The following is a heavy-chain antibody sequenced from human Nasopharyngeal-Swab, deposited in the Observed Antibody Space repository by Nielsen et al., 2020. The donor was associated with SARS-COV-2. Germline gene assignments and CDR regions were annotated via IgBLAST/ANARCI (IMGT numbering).Heavy chain of an antibody. Sequence: GGSLRLSCVGSGFTLRNYDMGWARQTPGKGLEWVSHISGSGGGTYYTDSVKGRFTISRDNSKNTLHLHMSSLRAEDTAVYYCAKDKEDLRGVGSYDYWGQGTLVTVSS. V-gene: IGHV3-23*01. CDR2: ISGSGGGT. D-gene: IGHD3-10*01. CDR1: GFTLRNYD. J-gene: IGHJ4*02. CDR3: AKDKEDLRGVGSYDY.